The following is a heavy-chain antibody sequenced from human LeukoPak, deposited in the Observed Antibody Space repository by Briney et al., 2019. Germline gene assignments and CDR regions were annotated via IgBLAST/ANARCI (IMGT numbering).Heavy chain of an antibody. CDR3: ARGATYYYDSSGYYYPRGYFDY. D-gene: IGHD3-22*01. J-gene: IGHJ4*02. CDR1: GYTFTSYG. V-gene: IGHV1-18*01. CDR2: ISVYNGNT. Sequence: ASVKVSCKASGYTFTSYGISWVRQAPGQGLGWMGWISVYNGNTNYAQQLQGRVTMTTDTSTSTAYMELRSLRSDDTAVYYCARGATYYYDSSGYYYPRGYFDYWGQGTLVTVSS.